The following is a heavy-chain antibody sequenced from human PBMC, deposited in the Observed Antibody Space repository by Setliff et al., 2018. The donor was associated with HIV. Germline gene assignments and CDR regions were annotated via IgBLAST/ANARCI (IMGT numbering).Heavy chain of an antibody. J-gene: IGHJ6*02. CDR1: GGSISSAGYY. D-gene: IGHD2-15*01. V-gene: IGHV4-31*03. CDR3: ATSRRYCSGATCYAYYYGMDV. Sequence: SETLSLTCTVSGGSISSAGYYWSWIRQHQGKGLEWFGYIYHRGSAYYHPSLKSRVTISVDTSKNQFSLKLNSVIAADTAVYYCATSRRYCSGATCYAYYYGMDVWGQGATVTVSS. CDR2: IYHRGSA.